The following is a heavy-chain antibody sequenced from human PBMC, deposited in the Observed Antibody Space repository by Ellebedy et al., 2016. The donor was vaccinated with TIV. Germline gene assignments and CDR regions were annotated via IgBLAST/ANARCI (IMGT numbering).Heavy chain of an antibody. CDR3: ARDLSGRDGYSGYYY. Sequence: AASVKVSCKASGYTFTSYYMHWVRQAPGQGLEWMGVINPSGGSTSYAQSFQGRVPMTRDTSTSTVYMELSSLRSEDTAVYYCARDLSGRDGYSGYYYWGQGTLVTVSS. V-gene: IGHV1-46*01. J-gene: IGHJ4*02. CDR1: GYTFTSYY. CDR2: INPSGGST. D-gene: IGHD3-22*01.